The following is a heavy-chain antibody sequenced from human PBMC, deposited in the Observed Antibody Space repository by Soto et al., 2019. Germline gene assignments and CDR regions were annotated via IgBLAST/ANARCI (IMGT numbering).Heavy chain of an antibody. D-gene: IGHD6-6*01. CDR1: GFTFSGSA. CDR2: IRSKANSYAT. Sequence: GGSLRLSCAASGFTFSGSAMRWVRQASGKGLEWVGRIRSKANSYATAYAASVKGRFTISRDDSKNTAYLQMNSLKTEDTAVYYCTSPAYSSSSGRVDYWGQGTLVTVSS. CDR3: TSPAYSSSSGRVDY. J-gene: IGHJ4*02. V-gene: IGHV3-73*01.